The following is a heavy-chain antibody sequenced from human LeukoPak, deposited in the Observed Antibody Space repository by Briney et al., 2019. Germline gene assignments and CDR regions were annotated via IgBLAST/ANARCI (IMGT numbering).Heavy chain of an antibody. CDR3: ARESSGTSDY. J-gene: IGHJ4*02. D-gene: IGHD3-22*01. Sequence: GGSLRLSCAASGFTFSSSAMQWVRQAPGKGLEWVAVISYDGSNKYYADSVKGRFTISRDNSKNTLYLQMNSLRAEDTAVYYCARESSGTSDYWGQGTLVTVSS. CDR2: ISYDGSNK. V-gene: IGHV3-30-3*01. CDR1: GFTFSSSA.